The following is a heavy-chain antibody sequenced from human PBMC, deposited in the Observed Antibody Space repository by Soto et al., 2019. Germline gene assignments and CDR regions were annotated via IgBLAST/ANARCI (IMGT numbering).Heavy chain of an antibody. CDR3: AKVITTDISYWYGMDV. CDR2: ISGSGTS. D-gene: IGHD1-26*01. Sequence: LRLSCAASGFTFSSYPMVWVRQAPGKGLESISSISGSGTSYYADSVKGRFTIFRDNSENTLYLQMNSLRAEDTAVYYCAKVITTDISYWYGMDVWGQGTTVTVS. CDR1: GFTFSSYP. J-gene: IGHJ6*02. V-gene: IGHV3-23*01.